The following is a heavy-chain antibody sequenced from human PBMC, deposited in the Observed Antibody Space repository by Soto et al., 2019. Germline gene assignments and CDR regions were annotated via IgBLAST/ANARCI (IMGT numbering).Heavy chain of an antibody. CDR2: VNPSGGHT. V-gene: IGHV1-46*01. Sequence: GASVKVSCKASGDTFTEYYIHWVRQAPGQGLEWMGTVNPSGGHTTYAQHFLGRVTMTTDTSTSTPYMELTSLRSEDTAVYYCARVGPFGVADSWGQGTLVTVSS. CDR1: GDTFTEYY. D-gene: IGHD3-3*01. J-gene: IGHJ4*02. CDR3: ARVGPFGVADS.